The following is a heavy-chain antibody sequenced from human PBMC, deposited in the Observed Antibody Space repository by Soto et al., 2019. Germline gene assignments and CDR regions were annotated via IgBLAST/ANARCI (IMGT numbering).Heavy chain of an antibody. CDR2: IYYSGST. CDR1: GGSISRSSYY. V-gene: IGHV4-39*01. CDR3: ARLNVDTAMVTGLTNFDY. Sequence: SENLSITCTVSGGSISRSSYYWGWIRQPPGKGLEWIGSIYYSGSTYYNPSLKSRVTISVDTSKNQFSLKLSSVTAADTAVYYCARLNVDTAMVTGLTNFDYCGQGTLVTVS. J-gene: IGHJ4*01. D-gene: IGHD5-18*01.